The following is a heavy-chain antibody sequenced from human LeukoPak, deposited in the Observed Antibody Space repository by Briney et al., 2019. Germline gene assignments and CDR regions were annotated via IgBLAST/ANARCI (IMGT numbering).Heavy chain of an antibody. V-gene: IGHV1-69*04. J-gene: IGHJ4*02. Sequence: SVKVACKASGGTFSSYAISWVRQAPGQGLEWMGRIIPILGIANYAQKFQGRVTITADKSTSTAYMELSSLRSEDTAVYDCAREAGTGFTFDYWGQGTLVTVSS. D-gene: IGHD1-1*01. CDR2: IIPILGIA. CDR3: AREAGTGFTFDY. CDR1: GGTFSSYA.